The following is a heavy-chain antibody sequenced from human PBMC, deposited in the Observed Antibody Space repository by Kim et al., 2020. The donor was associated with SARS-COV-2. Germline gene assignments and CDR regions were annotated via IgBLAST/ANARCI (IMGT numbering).Heavy chain of an antibody. D-gene: IGHD5-18*01. CDR1: GFTFTNYA. V-gene: IGHV3-23*01. CDR2: ISGSGETT. Sequence: GGSLRLSCAVSGFTFTNYAMSWVRQAPGKGLEWVSGISGSGETTYYADSVKGRFTISRDNSKNTLYLQMNSLRAEDTAVYYCAKDEGGNSYLFYFDNWGPGTLVTVSS. J-gene: IGHJ4*02. CDR3: AKDEGGNSYLFYFDN.